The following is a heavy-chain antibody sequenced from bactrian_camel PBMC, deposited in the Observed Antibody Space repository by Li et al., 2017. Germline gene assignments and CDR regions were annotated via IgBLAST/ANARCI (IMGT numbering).Heavy chain of an antibody. J-gene: IGHJ4*01. CDR3: AQETGYRIFEY. D-gene: IGHD5*01. CDR2: INSGGSTT. V-gene: IGHV3S1*01. Sequence: HVQLVESGGGLVQPGGSLRLSCAASGFAFSSYWMYWVRQAPGKGLEWVSSINSGGSTTYYADSVKGRFTISRDNAKDTLFLQLNSLKTEDTAMYYCAQETGYRIFEYWGQGTQVTVS. CDR1: GFAFSSYW.